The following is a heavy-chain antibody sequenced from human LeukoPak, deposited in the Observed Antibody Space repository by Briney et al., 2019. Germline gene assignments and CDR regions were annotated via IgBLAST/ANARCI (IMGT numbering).Heavy chain of an antibody. J-gene: IGHJ6*02. Sequence: SETLSLTCTVSGGSISSYYWSWIRQPPGKGLEWIGYICYSGSTNYNPSLKSRVTISVDTSKNQFSLKLSSVTAADTAVYYCARVVGYCSSTSCYYYGMDVWGQGTTVTVSS. CDR2: ICYSGST. CDR3: ARVVGYCSSTSCYYYGMDV. CDR1: GGSISSYY. V-gene: IGHV4-59*01. D-gene: IGHD2-2*01.